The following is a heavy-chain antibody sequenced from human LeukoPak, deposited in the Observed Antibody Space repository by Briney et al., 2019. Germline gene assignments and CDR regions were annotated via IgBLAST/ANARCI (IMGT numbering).Heavy chain of an antibody. D-gene: IGHD6-19*01. CDR1: GFTFSSYA. CDR3: AKVRYPHSSGWFHFDY. Sequence: GGSLRLSCAASGFTFSSYAMSWVRQAPGKGLEWVSAISGSGGSTYYADSVKGRFTISRDNSKNTLYLQMNSLRAEDTAVYYCAKVRYPHSSGWFHFDYWGQGLLVTVSS. V-gene: IGHV3-23*01. J-gene: IGHJ4*02. CDR2: ISGSGGST.